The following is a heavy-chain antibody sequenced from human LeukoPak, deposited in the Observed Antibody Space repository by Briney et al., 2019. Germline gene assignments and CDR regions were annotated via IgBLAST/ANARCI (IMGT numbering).Heavy chain of an antibody. D-gene: IGHD3-22*01. J-gene: IGHJ4*02. V-gene: IGHV3-23*01. CDR1: GFTFSSYA. CDR3: AKAYYYDSSGYPLEF. CDR2: ISGSGGST. Sequence: YPGGSLRLSCAASGFTFSSYAMSWVRQAPGKGLEWVSAISGSGGSTYYADSVKGRFTISRDNSKNTLYLQMNSLRAEDRAVYYCAKAYYYDSSGYPLEFGGQGTLVTVSS.